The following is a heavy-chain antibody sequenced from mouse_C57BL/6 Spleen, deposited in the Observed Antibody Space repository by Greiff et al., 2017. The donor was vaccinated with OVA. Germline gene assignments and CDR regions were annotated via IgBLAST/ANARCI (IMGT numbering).Heavy chain of an antibody. CDR1: GYSFTDYN. V-gene: IGHV1-39*01. J-gene: IGHJ4*01. CDR3: AREDYSNYEDYAMDY. Sequence: EVQLKESGPELVKPGASVKISCKASGYSFTDYNMNWVKQSNGKSLEWIGVINPNYGTTSYNQKFKGKATLTVDQSSSTAYMQLNSLTSEDSAVYYCAREDYSNYEDYAMDYWGQGTSVTVSS. D-gene: IGHD2-5*01. CDR2: INPNYGTT.